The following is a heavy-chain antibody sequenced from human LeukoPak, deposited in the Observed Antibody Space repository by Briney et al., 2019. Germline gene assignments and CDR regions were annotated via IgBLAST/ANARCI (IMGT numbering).Heavy chain of an antibody. CDR3: ARPDYYDSSGYYYVGAFDI. CDR1: GYSFTCYW. CDR2: IYPGDSDT. J-gene: IGHJ3*02. Sequence: LGESLKISCKGSGYSFTCYWIGWVRQMPGKGLEWMGIIYPGDSDTRYSPSFQGQVTISADKSISTAYLQWSSLKASDTAMYYCARPDYYDSSGYYYVGAFDIWGQGTMVTVSS. V-gene: IGHV5-51*01. D-gene: IGHD3-22*01.